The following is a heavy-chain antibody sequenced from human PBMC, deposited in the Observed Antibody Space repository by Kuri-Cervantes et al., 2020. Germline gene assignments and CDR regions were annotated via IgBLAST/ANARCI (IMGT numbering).Heavy chain of an antibody. J-gene: IGHJ4*02. V-gene: IGHV3-30*03. CDR3: ARDQGTSPYDY. D-gene: IGHD2-2*01. CDR1: GFTFSSYG. Sequence: LSLTCAASGFTFSSYGMHWVRQAPGKGLEWVAVISYDGSNKYYADSVKGRFTISRDNSKNTLYLQMNSLRAEDTAVYYCARDQGTSPYDYWGQGTLVTVSS. CDR2: ISYDGSNK.